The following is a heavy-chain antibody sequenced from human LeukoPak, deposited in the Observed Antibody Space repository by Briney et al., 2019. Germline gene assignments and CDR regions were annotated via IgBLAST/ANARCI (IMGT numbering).Heavy chain of an antibody. CDR1: GGSISSGGYS. D-gene: IGHD1-1*01. CDR2: IYHSGST. CDR3: ARAGNNWSFDY. Sequence: KSSQTLSLTCAVSGGSISSGGYSWSWIRQPPGKGLEWIGYIYHSGSTYYNPSLKSRVTISVDRSKNQFSLKLSSVTAADTAVYYCARAGNNWSFDYWGQGTLVTVSS. J-gene: IGHJ4*02. V-gene: IGHV4-30-2*01.